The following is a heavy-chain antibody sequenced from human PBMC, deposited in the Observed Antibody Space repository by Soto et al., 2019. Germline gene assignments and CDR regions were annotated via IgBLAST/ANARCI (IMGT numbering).Heavy chain of an antibody. Sequence: SDTLSLTCTVSGGSISSVGYSWSWIRQPPGKGLELIGYIYPTGTTYYNPSLKNRVTISIDTSQNQFSLQLTSMTAADTAVYYCARAPPGPAPRWGXWGHGTTFTVS. CDR1: GGSISSVGYS. CDR3: ARAPPGPAPRWGX. CDR2: IYPTGTT. D-gene: IGHD3-16*01. V-gene: IGHV4-30-2*01. J-gene: IGHJ6*02.